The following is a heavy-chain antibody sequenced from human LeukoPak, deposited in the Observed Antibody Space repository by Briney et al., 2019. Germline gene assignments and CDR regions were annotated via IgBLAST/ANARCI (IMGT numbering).Heavy chain of an antibody. CDR3: ARENFYSSGWYHY. V-gene: IGHV4-4*07. CDR2: IYISGST. J-gene: IGHJ4*02. Sequence: PSETLSLTCTVSGGSISGYYWNWIRQPAGKGLEWIGRIYISGSTNYNPSLKSRVTMSIDTSKNQFSLKLSSVTAADTAVYYCARENFYSSGWYHYWGQGTLVTVSS. CDR1: GGSISGYY. D-gene: IGHD6-19*01.